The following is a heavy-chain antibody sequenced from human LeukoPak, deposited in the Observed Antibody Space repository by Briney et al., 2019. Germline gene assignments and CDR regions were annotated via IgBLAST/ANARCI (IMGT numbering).Heavy chain of an antibody. D-gene: IGHD6-19*01. Sequence: PSGTLSLTCIVSSGSITSYSWSWIRQPAGKGLEWIGQIHASGSTNYNPSLKSRVAMSVDTSKNHLSLDLNSVTAADTAVYYCAGRAQSTGWSFDYWGQGALVTVSS. CDR3: AGRAQSTGWSFDY. CDR2: IHASGST. CDR1: SGSITSYS. J-gene: IGHJ4*02. V-gene: IGHV4-4*07.